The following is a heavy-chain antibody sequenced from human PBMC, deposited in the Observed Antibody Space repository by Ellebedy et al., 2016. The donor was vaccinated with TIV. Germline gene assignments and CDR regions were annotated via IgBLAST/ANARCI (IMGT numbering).Heavy chain of an antibody. Sequence: GESPKISCAASGFTFSIYAMGWVRQAPGKGLEWVSTISRNGGGTYYAGSVEGRFTISRDNSNNTLWLQMSGLRAEDTARYFCAKDLGIERQWGFDYWGQGTLVTVSS. J-gene: IGHJ4*02. V-gene: IGHV3-23*01. D-gene: IGHD1-26*01. CDR2: ISRNGGGT. CDR1: GFTFSIYA. CDR3: AKDLGIERQWGFDY.